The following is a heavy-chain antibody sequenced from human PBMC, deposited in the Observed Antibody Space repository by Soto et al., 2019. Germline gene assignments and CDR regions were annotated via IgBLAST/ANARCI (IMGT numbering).Heavy chain of an antibody. CDR3: TRDASRDSSARGWFDP. CDR1: GLTLRSFT. CDR2: ISSNSAYI. J-gene: IGHJ5*02. V-gene: IGHV3-21*01. Sequence: PGGSLRLSCAASGLTLRSFTMNGVRQAPGKGLEWVSTISSNSAYIYYTDALRGRFTISRDNAKNSLHLQMNSLRAEDTAVYYCTRDASRDSSARGWFDPWGPGTLVTVSS. D-gene: IGHD6-13*01.